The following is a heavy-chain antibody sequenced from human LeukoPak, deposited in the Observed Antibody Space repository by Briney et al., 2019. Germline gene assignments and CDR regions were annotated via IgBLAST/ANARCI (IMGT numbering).Heavy chain of an antibody. V-gene: IGHV4-59*01. CDR2: ISYSGST. D-gene: IGHD3-10*01. J-gene: IGHJ5*02. Sequence: SETLSLTCTVSGGSINTYYWSWLRQPPGKGLEWIGYISYSGSTNYNPSLKGRVTISVDTSKNQFSLKLSSVTAADTAVYYCARGYYGSETNWFDPWGQGTLVTVSS. CDR1: GGSINTYY. CDR3: ARGYYGSETNWFDP.